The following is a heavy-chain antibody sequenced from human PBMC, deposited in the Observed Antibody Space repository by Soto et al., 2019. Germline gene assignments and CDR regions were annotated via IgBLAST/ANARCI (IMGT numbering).Heavy chain of an antibody. D-gene: IGHD6-13*01. CDR3: ARGVAAAGPEPYFDY. Sequence: SVKVSCKASGGTFSSYAISWVRQAPGQGLEWMGGIIPIFGTANYAQKFQGRVTITADESTSTAYMELSSLRSEDTAVYYCARGVAAAGPEPYFDYWGQGTLVTVSS. CDR1: GGTFSSYA. CDR2: IIPIFGTA. V-gene: IGHV1-69*13. J-gene: IGHJ4*02.